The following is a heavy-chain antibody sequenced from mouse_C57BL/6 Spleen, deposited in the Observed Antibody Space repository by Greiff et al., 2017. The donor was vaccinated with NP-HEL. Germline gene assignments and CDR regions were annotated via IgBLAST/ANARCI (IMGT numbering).Heavy chain of an antibody. D-gene: IGHD2-3*01. CDR3: ARGLDDGSYVDYAMDY. Sequence: EVNLVESGGGLVKPGGSLKLSCAASGFTFSDYGMHWVRQAPEKGLEWVAYISSGSSTIYYADTVKGRFTISRDNGKNTLFLQMTSLRSEATDKYYCARGLDDGSYVDYAMDYWGQGTSVTVSS. J-gene: IGHJ4*01. CDR2: ISSGSSTI. V-gene: IGHV5-17*01. CDR1: GFTFSDYG.